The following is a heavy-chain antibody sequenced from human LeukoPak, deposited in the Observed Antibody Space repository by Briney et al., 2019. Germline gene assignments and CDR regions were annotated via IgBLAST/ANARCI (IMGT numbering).Heavy chain of an antibody. J-gene: IGHJ4*02. V-gene: IGHV4-59*01. CDR3: ATQPGKAAFFDY. D-gene: IGHD2-15*01. Sequence: SETLSLTCTVSGGSISSYYWSWIRQPPGKALEWLGYIYYSGSTNYNPSLKSRVTISVDTSKNQFSLKLSSVTAADTAVYYCATQPGKAAFFDYWGQGTLVTVSS. CDR2: IYYSGST. CDR1: GGSISSYY.